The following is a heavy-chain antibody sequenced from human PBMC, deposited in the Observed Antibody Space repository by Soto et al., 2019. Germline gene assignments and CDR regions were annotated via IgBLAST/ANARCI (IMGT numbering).Heavy chain of an antibody. D-gene: IGHD3-22*01. CDR3: ARHNYDSSGTAVDV. CDR1: GGSISSGSYY. CDR2: IYYSGST. V-gene: IGHV4-31*03. Sequence: QVQLQESGPGLVKPTQTLSLTGTVSGGSISSGSYYWSWIRQHPGKGLEWIGYIYYSGSTYYNPSLKSRVTISVDTSKNQFSLKLSSVTAADTAVYYCARHNYDSSGTAVDVWGQGTTVTVSS. J-gene: IGHJ6*02.